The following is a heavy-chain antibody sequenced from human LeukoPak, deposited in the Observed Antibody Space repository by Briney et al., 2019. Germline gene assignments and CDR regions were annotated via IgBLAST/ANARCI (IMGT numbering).Heavy chain of an antibody. V-gene: IGHV3-30*18. CDR2: ISYDGSNK. CDR3: AKGGPGGYCSSTSCYYFDY. CDR1: GFTFSSYG. J-gene: IGHJ4*02. Sequence: GGSLRLSCAASGFTFSSYGMHWVRQAPGKGLEWVAVISYDGSNKYYADSVKGRFTISRDNSKNTLHLQMNSLGAEDTAVYYCAKGGPGGYCSSTSCYYFDYWGQGTLVTVSS. D-gene: IGHD2-2*03.